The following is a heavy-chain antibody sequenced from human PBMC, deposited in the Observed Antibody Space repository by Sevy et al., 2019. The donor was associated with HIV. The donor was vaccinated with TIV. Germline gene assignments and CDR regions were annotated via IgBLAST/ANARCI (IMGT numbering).Heavy chain of an antibody. CDR1: GGSISSYY. J-gene: IGHJ4*02. CDR2: IYYSGST. CDR3: AREFCSGGSCRFDY. V-gene: IGHV4-59*13. D-gene: IGHD2-15*01. Sequence: TLSLTCTVSGGSISSYYWSWIRQPTGKGLEWIGYIYYSGSTNYNPSLKSRVTISVDTSKNQFSLKLSSVTAADTAVYYCAREFCSGGSCRFDYWGQGTLVTVSS.